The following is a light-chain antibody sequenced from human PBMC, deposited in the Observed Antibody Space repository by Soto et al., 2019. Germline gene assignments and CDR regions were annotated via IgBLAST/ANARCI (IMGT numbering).Light chain of an antibody. CDR2: GAS. Sequence: EIVLTQSPGTLSLSPGERATLSCRASQSVSSSYLAWYQQKPGQAPRPLIYGASSRAIGIPDRFSGSGSGTDFTLTICSLKPEGFAVYYCQQYGISPWTFGQGTKVDIK. CDR3: QQYGISPWT. V-gene: IGKV3-20*01. CDR1: QSVSSSY. J-gene: IGKJ1*01.